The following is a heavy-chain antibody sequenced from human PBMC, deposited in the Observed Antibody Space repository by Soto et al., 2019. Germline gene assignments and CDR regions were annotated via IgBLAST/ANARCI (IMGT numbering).Heavy chain of an antibody. CDR3: ARSEEDSDYYYYGMDV. CDR1: GDTVSSNSVA. V-gene: IGHV6-1*01. Sequence: SQTPSLTCVGSGDTVSSNSVAWNWVRQSPSRGLEWLGRTYYGSRWYSDYAVSVRSRIDINADTSKNQVSLQLNSVTPEDTAVYYCARSEEDSDYYYYGMDVWGQGTTLTVS. J-gene: IGHJ6*02. CDR2: TYYGSRWYS. D-gene: IGHD2-15*01.